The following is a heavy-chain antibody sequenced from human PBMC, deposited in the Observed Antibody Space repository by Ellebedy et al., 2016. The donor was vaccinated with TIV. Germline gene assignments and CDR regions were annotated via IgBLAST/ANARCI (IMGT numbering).Heavy chain of an antibody. CDR2: VYQSGTA. D-gene: IGHD5/OR15-5a*01. V-gene: IGHV4-38-2*02. J-gene: IGHJ5*01. CDR3: GRLVSASHADS. Sequence: MPSETLSLTCTDSDSSITSARYWGWIRQSPGKGLELIGTVYQSGTAWYNPSPRSRVTISLDTSKNQFSLRLKLTSVTAADPAVYYCGRLVSASHADSWGQGTLVTVSS. CDR1: DSSITSARY.